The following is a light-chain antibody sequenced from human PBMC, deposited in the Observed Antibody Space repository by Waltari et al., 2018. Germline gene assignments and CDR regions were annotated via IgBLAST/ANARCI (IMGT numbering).Light chain of an antibody. J-gene: IGKJ4*01. Sequence: DIPMTQSPSTLSASVGDRVIFSCRASQSISKWLDWYQQKPGKAPKLLIYKASTLESGVPSRFSGSGSGTEFTLTISSLQPEDFATYYCQQYNSYSLLSFGGGTKVEIK. CDR3: QQYNSYSLLS. CDR1: QSISKW. V-gene: IGKV1-5*03. CDR2: KAS.